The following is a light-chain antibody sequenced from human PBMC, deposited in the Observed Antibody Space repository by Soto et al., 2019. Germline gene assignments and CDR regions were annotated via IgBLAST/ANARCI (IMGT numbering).Light chain of an antibody. Sequence: QAVVTQEPSFSVSPGGTVTFTCGLSSGSVSTNYYPSWYQQTPGQAPRTLIYNTTSRSSGVPDRFSGSILGNKAALTITGAQADDESDYYCVLYMGRGISVFGGGTKVNVL. CDR1: SGSVSTNYY. J-gene: IGLJ2*01. CDR2: NTT. CDR3: VLYMGRGISV. V-gene: IGLV8-61*01.